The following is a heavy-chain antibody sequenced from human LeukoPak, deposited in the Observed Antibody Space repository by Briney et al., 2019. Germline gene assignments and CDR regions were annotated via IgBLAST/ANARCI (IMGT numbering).Heavy chain of an antibody. J-gene: IGHJ6*03. V-gene: IGHV3-9*01. CDR3: VKAVVIDHYYFYMDV. CDR1: GFTFSSYE. D-gene: IGHD3-22*01. CDR2: ISWNGDTI. Sequence: PGGSLRLSCAASGFTFSSYEMNWVRQAPGKELEWVSGISWNGDTIVYADSVKGRFTISRDNAKNSVYLQMNSLRAEDTALYYCVKAVVIDHYYFYMDVWGKGTTVTISS.